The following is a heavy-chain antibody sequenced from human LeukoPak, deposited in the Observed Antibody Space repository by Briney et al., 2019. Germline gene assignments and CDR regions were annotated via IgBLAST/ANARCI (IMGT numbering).Heavy chain of an antibody. CDR1: GFIFSRYS. CDR2: ISSSSNYM. Sequence: GGSLRLSCAASGFIFSRYSMNWVRQTPGRGLEWVASISSSSNYMYYTDSAKGRFTISRDDAKDSLYLQMSSLRADDTAVYYCARGGQQLIRGYFDYWGQGTLVTVSS. D-gene: IGHD6-13*01. V-gene: IGHV3-21*01. CDR3: ARGGQQLIRGYFDY. J-gene: IGHJ4*02.